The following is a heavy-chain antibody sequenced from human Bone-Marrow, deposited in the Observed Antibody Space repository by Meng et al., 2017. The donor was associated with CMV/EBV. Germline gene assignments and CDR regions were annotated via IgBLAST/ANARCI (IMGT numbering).Heavy chain of an antibody. V-gene: IGHV1-18*01. J-gene: IGHJ3*02. CDR2: ISAYSGNT. D-gene: IGHD2-15*01. Sequence: ASVKVSCKASGYIFTRYGISWVRQAPGQGLEWMGWISAYSGNTKYAQKVQGRVTMTTDTSTSTAYMELRSLRSDDTAVYYCARGHGVAAAYDAFDMWGQGTMATFSS. CDR1: GYIFTRYG. CDR3: ARGHGVAAAYDAFDM.